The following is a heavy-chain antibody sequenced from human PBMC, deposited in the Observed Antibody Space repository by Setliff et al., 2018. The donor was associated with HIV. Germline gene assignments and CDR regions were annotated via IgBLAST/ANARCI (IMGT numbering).Heavy chain of an antibody. J-gene: IGHJ4*02. CDR3: ARGYPHYCSGGICLPRFYYFDY. V-gene: IGHV3-48*04. Sequence: GESLTISCVASKITFKTYSMNWVRQAPGKGLEWVSYISGSDGTVFYADSVRGRFIISRDDAKNSLYLQMNSLRAEDTAVYYCARGYPHYCSGGICLPRFYYFDYWGQGTLVTVSS. CDR2: ISGSDGTV. D-gene: IGHD2-15*01. CDR1: KITFKTYS.